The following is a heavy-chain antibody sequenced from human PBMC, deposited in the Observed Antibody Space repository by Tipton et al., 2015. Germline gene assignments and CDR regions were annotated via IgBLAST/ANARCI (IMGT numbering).Heavy chain of an antibody. J-gene: IGHJ6*02. Sequence: TLSLTCTVSGGSLSGFYWSWIRQPPGKGLEWIGYIHYSGRTKYNPSLKSRVTISIDTSKNQFSLKLSSVTAADTAVYYCARDRGNYYYGMDVWGQGTTVTVSS. D-gene: IGHD3-10*01. CDR2: IHYSGRT. CDR3: ARDRGNYYYGMDV. V-gene: IGHV4-59*01. CDR1: GGSLSGFY.